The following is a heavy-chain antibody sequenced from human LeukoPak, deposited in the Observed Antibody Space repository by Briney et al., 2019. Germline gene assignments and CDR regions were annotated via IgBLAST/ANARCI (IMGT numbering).Heavy chain of an antibody. CDR3: ARGLVHDTSGYYSDY. CDR2: IKRDGSET. D-gene: IGHD3-22*01. V-gene: IGHV3-7*01. Sequence: PGGSLRLSCAASGFTFSSYWMSWVRQAPGKGLEWVANIKRDGSETYYMDSVKGRFTISRDNAKNSLFLQMVSLRAEDSAVYYCARGLVHDTSGYYSDYWGQGILVTASS. CDR1: GFTFSSYW. J-gene: IGHJ4*02.